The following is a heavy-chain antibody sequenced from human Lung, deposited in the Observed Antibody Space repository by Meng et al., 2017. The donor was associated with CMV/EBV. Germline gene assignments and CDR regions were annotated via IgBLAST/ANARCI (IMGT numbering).Heavy chain of an antibody. V-gene: IGHV2-5*01. J-gene: IGHJ4*02. D-gene: IGHD1/OR15-1a*01. Sequence: SAPXLVXPTQTLTLTCTFTGFSLSTSGVGVGWIRQPLGMALQWLELTYLKDDKRYSASLKSRITITKDNSKIQVVLTVNNMDPVDTATYNFANSRNLNTLNYWGQGTLVTVSS. CDR3: ANSRNLNTLNY. CDR1: GFSLSTSGVG. CDR2: TYLKDDK.